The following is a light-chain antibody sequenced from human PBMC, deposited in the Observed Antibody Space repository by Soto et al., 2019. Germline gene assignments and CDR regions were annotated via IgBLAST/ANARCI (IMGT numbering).Light chain of an antibody. CDR1: QTISSW. V-gene: IGKV1-5*03. CDR3: QHYNSYSEA. J-gene: IGKJ1*01. CDR2: KAS. Sequence: DIQMTQSPSTLSGSVGDRGTITCRASQTISSWLAWYQQKPGKAPKLLIHKASTLKSGVPSRFSGSGSGTEFTLTISSLQPDDFATYYCQHYNSYSEAFGQGTKVDIK.